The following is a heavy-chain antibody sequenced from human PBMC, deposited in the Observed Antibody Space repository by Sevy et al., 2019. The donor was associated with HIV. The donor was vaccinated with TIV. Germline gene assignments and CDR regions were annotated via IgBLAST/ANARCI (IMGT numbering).Heavy chain of an antibody. CDR1: GFTFTNAW. J-gene: IGHJ6*02. CDR2: IKSKSDGETT. Sequence: GGSLRLSCAASGFTFTNAWMSWVRQAPGKGLEWVGRIKSKSDGETTDYAASVEGRFSISRDDSRNSLYLQMYSLTTEDTAVYFCNTEQHGHIYHCYYDMDVWGQGTMVTVSS. CDR3: NTEQHGHIYHCYYDMDV. V-gene: IGHV3-15*01.